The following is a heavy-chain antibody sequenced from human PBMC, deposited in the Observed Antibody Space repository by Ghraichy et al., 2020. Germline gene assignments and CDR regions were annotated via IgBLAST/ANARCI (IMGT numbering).Heavy chain of an antibody. V-gene: IGHV3-48*02. J-gene: IGHJ6*02. Sequence: LSLTCVGSGFTFSGYSMNWVRQSPGKGLEWVSHISSSGRNIFYADSVKGRFTISRDNAKNSLSLQMNSLRDEDTAVYYCARGSAGVRFYYYAGLDVWGQGTTGTVSS. CDR2: ISSSGRNI. CDR1: GFTFSGYS. D-gene: IGHD4-23*01. CDR3: ARGSAGVRFYYYAGLDV.